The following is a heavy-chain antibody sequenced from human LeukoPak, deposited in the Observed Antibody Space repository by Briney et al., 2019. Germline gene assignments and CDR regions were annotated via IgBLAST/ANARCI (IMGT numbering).Heavy chain of an antibody. D-gene: IGHD1-26*01. V-gene: IGHV5-51*01. J-gene: IGHJ4*02. Sequence: GESLKISCKGSGYRFTNYWIAWVRQMPGKGLEWMGIIYPGDSDTRYSPSFQGQVTISAHKSISTAYLQWSSLKASDTAMYYCARRSGSFQGEYNFDYWGQGSLVTVSS. CDR2: IYPGDSDT. CDR3: ARRSGSFQGEYNFDY. CDR1: GYRFTNYW.